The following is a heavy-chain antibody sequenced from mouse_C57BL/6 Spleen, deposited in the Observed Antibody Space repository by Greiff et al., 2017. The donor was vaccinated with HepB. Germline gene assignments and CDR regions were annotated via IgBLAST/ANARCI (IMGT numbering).Heavy chain of an antibody. CDR3: ARDKIGHYYAMDY. Sequence: EVMLVESGGGLVKPGGSLKLSCAASGFTFSSYAMSWVRQTPEKRLEWVATISDGGSYTYYPDNVKGRFTISRDNAKNNLYLQMSHLKSEDTAMYYCARDKIGHYYAMDYWGQGTSVTVSS. V-gene: IGHV5-4*01. CDR1: GFTFSSYA. CDR2: ISDGGSYT. J-gene: IGHJ4*01.